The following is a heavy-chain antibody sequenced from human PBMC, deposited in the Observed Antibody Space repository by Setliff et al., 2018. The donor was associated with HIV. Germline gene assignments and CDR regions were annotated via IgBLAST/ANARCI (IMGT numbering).Heavy chain of an antibody. J-gene: IGHJ3*02. CDR1: GYAFTYYY. CDR2: LNPNGGST. CDR3: ARVYNLYDHDGHAFDI. V-gene: IGHV1-46*01. D-gene: IGHD3-22*01. Sequence: ASVKVSCKTSGYAFTYYYIHWVRQAPGQGLEWLGTLNPNGGSTTYAQKFQDRVTMTRDTSTSTVYMELRSLRVEDTAVYYCARVYNLYDHDGHAFDIWGQGTRVTVSS.